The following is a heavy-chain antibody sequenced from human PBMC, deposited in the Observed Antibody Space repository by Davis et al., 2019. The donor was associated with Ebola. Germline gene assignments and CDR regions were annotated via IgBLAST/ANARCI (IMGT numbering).Heavy chain of an antibody. D-gene: IGHD3-16*01. CDR3: ARDRMGASTFDY. V-gene: IGHV3-74*01. Sequence: PGGSLRLSCAASGFTFSGYWIHWVRQAPGKGLVWVSRITSDGSDTRYADSVKGRFTISRDNAKNTVYLQMNSLRAEDTAVYYFARDRMGASTFDYWGQGALVTVSS. J-gene: IGHJ4*02. CDR1: GFTFSGYW. CDR2: ITSDGSDT.